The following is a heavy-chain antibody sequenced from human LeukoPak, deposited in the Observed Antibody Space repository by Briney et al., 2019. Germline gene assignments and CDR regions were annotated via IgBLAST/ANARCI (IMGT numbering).Heavy chain of an antibody. CDR1: GYTFTSYD. CDR2: MNPNSGNT. CDR3: ASGTIFGVVILPTRFDY. J-gene: IGHJ4*02. Sequence: ASVKVSCKASGYTFTSYDINWVRQATGQGLEWMGWMNPNSGNTGYAQKFQGRVTITRNTSISTAYMELSSLRSEDTAVYYCASGTIFGVVILPTRFDYWGQGTLVTVSS. V-gene: IGHV1-8*03. D-gene: IGHD3-3*01.